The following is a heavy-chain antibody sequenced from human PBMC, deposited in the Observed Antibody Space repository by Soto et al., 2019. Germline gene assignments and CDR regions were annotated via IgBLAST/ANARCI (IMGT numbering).Heavy chain of an antibody. CDR2: ISGSGGST. Sequence: PGGSLGLSCAASGFTFSSYAMSWVRQASGKGLEWVSAISGSGGSTYYADSVKGRFTISRDNSKNTLYLQMNSLRAEDTAVYYCAKVVRLYSRGPPDYFDYCGQGTLVTVSS. V-gene: IGHV3-23*01. J-gene: IGHJ4*02. D-gene: IGHD6-19*01. CDR3: AKVVRLYSRGPPDYFDY. CDR1: GFTFSSYA.